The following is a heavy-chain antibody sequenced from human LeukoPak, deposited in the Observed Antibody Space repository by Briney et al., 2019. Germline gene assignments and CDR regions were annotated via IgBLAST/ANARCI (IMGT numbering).Heavy chain of an antibody. J-gene: IGHJ3*02. D-gene: IGHD3-10*01. CDR1: GYTLTELS. V-gene: IGHV1-24*01. CDR2: FDPEDGET. CDR3: AAVSERVLLWFGELSKGAFDI. Sequence: ASVKVSCKVSGYTLTELSMHWVRQAPGKGLEWMGGFDPEDGETIYAQKFQGRVTMTEDTSTDTAYMELSSLRSEDTAVYYCAAVSERVLLWFGELSKGAFDIWGQGTMVTVSS.